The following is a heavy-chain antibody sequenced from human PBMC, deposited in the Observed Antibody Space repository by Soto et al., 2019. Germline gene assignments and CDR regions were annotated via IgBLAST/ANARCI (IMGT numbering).Heavy chain of an antibody. CDR3: AKEELAMAPRGYYYGMDV. CDR2: ISYDGSNK. J-gene: IGHJ6*02. V-gene: IGHV3-30*18. CDR1: GFTFSSYG. Sequence: GGSLRLSCAASGFTFSSYGMHWVRQAPGKGLEWVAVISYDGSNKYYADSVKGRFTISRDNSKNTLYLQMNSLRAEDTAVYYCAKEELAMAPRGYYYGMDVWGQGTTVTV. D-gene: IGHD5-18*01.